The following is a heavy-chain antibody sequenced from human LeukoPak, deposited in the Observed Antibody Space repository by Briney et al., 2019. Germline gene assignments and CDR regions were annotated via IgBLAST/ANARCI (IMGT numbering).Heavy chain of an antibody. J-gene: IGHJ4*02. D-gene: IGHD6-19*01. CDR3: ARVSIAVAHDHY. CDR1: GYSFTGHY. V-gene: IGHV1-2*02. CDR2: INPNSGGT. Sequence: ASVKVSCKASGYSFTGHYIHWVRQAPGQGLEWMGWINPNSGGTNYAQKFQGRVTMTRDTSISTAYMELSRLRSDDTAVYYCARVSIAVAHDHYWGQGTLVTVSS.